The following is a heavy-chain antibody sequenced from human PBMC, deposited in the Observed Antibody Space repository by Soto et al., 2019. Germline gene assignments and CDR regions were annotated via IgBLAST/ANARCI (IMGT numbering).Heavy chain of an antibody. V-gene: IGHV4-59*12. CDR2: IYYSGST. CDR1: GGSISSYY. J-gene: IGHJ6*03. D-gene: IGHD3-10*01. Sequence: SETLSLTCTVSGGSISSYYWSWIRQPPGRGLEWIGYIYYSGSTNYNPSLKSRVTISVDTSKNQFSLKLSSVTAADTAVYYCARGFYYGSGSYYRNPYYYYYMDVWGKGTTVTVSS. CDR3: ARGFYYGSGSYYRNPYYYYYMDV.